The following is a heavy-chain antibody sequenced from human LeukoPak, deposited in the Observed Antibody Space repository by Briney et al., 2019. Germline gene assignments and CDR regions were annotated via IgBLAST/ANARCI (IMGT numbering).Heavy chain of an antibody. J-gene: IGHJ4*02. Sequence: GGSLRLSCAASGFTFSSYGMHWVRQAPGKGLEWVAFIGYDGTTKFYGDSVRGRFAISRDNSKNTLYLQMNSLRPEDTAIYYCAKDVVGQQWLENCWGQGSLVTVSS. CDR3: AKDVVGQQWLENC. D-gene: IGHD6-19*01. CDR2: IGYDGTTK. CDR1: GFTFSSYG. V-gene: IGHV3-30*02.